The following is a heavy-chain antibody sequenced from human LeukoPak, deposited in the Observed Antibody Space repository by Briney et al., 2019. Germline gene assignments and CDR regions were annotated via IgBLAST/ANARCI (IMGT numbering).Heavy chain of an antibody. J-gene: IGHJ6*02. CDR2: IGPGDGET. Sequence: ASVKVSCKVSGYSLTELSIHWVRQAPGKGLEWMGCIGPGDGETNYAQKFQGRVTMTEDTSTNTAYMELSSLRSADTAVYYCATTRLVSLYYYGMDVWGQGTTVAVSS. CDR1: GYSLTELS. D-gene: IGHD3-9*01. CDR3: ATTRLVSLYYYGMDV. V-gene: IGHV1-24*01.